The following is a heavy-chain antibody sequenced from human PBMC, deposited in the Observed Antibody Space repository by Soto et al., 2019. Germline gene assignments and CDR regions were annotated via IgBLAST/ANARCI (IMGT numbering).Heavy chain of an antibody. D-gene: IGHD3-10*01. CDR3: ATRKRTYYYGSGSYENAFDI. Sequence: ASETLSLTCTVSGGSISSSSYYWGWIRQPPGKGLEWIGSIYYSGSTYYNPSLKSRVTISVDTSKNQFSLKLSSVTAADTAVYYCATRKRTYYYGSGSYENAFDIWGQGTMVTVSS. CDR2: IYYSGST. CDR1: GGSISSSSYY. J-gene: IGHJ3*02. V-gene: IGHV4-39*01.